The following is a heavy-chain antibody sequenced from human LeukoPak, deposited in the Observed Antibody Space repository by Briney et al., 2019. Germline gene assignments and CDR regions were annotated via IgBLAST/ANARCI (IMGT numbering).Heavy chain of an antibody. V-gene: IGHV1-69*04. CDR1: GGTFSSYA. J-gene: IGHJ4*02. Sequence: EASVKVSCKASGGTFSSYAISWVRQAPGQGLEWMGRIIPILGIANYAQKFQGRVTITADKSTSTAYMELSSLRSEDTAVYYCARDSPGSSWIHWGQGTLVTVSS. D-gene: IGHD6-13*01. CDR3: ARDSPGSSWIH. CDR2: IIPILGIA.